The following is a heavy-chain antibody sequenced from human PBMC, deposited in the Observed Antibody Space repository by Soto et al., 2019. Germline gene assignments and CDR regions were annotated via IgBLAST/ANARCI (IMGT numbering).Heavy chain of an antibody. V-gene: IGHV2-5*02. D-gene: IGHD1-26*01. J-gene: IGHJ4*02. CDR1: GFSLTTDKVG. CDR3: AHAYGGRSLY. Sequence: QITLKESGPTPVKPTQTLTLTFTFSGFSLTTDKVGVGWIHQPPGDALEWLAVIYWDDSKTYRPSLESRLTITKDTSKNQVALTMTNMDSVETATYYCAHAYGGRSLYRGEGTLGTVSS. CDR2: IYWDDSK.